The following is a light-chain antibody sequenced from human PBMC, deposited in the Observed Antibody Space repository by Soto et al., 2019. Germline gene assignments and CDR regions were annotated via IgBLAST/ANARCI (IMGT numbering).Light chain of an antibody. J-gene: IGKJ3*01. CDR1: QSVSTSY. Sequence: EIVLTQSPGTLSLSPGERATLSCRASQSVSTSYLAWYQQKPGQAPRLLIYGASTRATGIPDRFSGSGSGTEFTLTISRLEPEECAVYYCQQYGSSPPFTFGPGNKVDIK. V-gene: IGKV3-20*01. CDR2: GAS. CDR3: QQYGSSPPFT.